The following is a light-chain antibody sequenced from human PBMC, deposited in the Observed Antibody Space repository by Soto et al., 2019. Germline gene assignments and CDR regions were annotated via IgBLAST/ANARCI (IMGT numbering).Light chain of an antibody. J-gene: IGLJ1*01. V-gene: IGLV2-14*03. Sequence: QSVLTQPASVSGSPGQSITISCTGTGSDVGGYNYVSWYQHHPGKAPKLMIFDVSNRPSGVSNRFSGSKSGNTASLTISGLQPEDEADYYCSSYTTSNTRQIVFGTGTKVT. CDR1: GSDVGGYNY. CDR3: SSYTTSNTRQIV. CDR2: DVS.